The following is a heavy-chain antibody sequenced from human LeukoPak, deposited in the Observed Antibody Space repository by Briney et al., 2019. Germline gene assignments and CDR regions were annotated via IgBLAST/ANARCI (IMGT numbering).Heavy chain of an antibody. J-gene: IGHJ4*02. CDR2: ISGSGDST. V-gene: IGHV3-23*01. CDR3: ARGRALGEDNFGYVLLDY. CDR1: GFTFSNYA. D-gene: IGHD3-22*01. Sequence: PGGSLRLSCAASGFTFSNYAMRWVRQAPGKGLEWVSGISGSGDSTYYADSVKGRFTISRDNSKSSLYLQMNSLKIEDTALYYCARGRALGEDNFGYVLLDYWGQGTLVTVSS.